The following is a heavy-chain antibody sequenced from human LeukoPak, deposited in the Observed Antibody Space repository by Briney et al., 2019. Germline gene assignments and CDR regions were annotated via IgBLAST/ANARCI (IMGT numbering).Heavy chain of an antibody. D-gene: IGHD3-10*01. V-gene: IGHV4-39*01. CDR3: ARAGETYYYGSGSYYKGVHAFAI. J-gene: IGHJ3*02. Sequence: SETLSLTCSVSGGSISSSSYYWGWIRRPPGKGLEWIGSICYSGSTYYNPSLKSRVTISVDTSENQFSLKLSSVTATDTAVYYCARAGETYYYGSGSYYKGVHAFAIWGQGTMVTVSS. CDR1: GGSISSSSYY. CDR2: ICYSGST.